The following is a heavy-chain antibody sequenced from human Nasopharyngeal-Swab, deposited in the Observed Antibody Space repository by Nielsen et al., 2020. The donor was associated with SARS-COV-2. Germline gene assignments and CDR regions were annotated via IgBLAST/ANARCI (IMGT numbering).Heavy chain of an antibody. CDR1: GYSFTSYW. J-gene: IGHJ3*02. Sequence: GGSLRLSCKGSGYSFTSYWISWVRQMPGKGLEWMGRIDPSDSYTNYSPSFQGHVTISADKSISTAYLQWSSLKASDTAMYYCARLVRPHYYDSSGYSGAFDIWGQGTMVTVSS. D-gene: IGHD3-22*01. CDR2: IDPSDSYT. CDR3: ARLVRPHYYDSSGYSGAFDI. V-gene: IGHV5-10-1*01.